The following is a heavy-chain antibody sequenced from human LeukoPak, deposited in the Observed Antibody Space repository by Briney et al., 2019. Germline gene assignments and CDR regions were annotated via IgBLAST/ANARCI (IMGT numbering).Heavy chain of an antibody. D-gene: IGHD6-13*01. J-gene: IGHJ4*02. CDR3: ARAGYSSSWYAGFDY. CDR1: GGSFSGYY. V-gene: IGHV4-34*01. CDR2: INHSGST. Sequence: PSETLSLTCAVYGGSFSGYYWSWIRQPPGKGLEWIGEINHSGSTNYNPSLKSRVTISVDTSKNQFSLKLSSVTAADTAVYYCARAGYSSSWYAGFDYWGQGTLVTVSS.